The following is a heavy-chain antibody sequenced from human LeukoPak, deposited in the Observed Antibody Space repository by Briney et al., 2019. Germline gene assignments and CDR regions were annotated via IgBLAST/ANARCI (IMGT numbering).Heavy chain of an antibody. CDR1: GFTFDDYA. CDR3: AKASHCSSTSCYLDY. D-gene: IGHD2-2*01. CDR2: ISWNSGSI. J-gene: IGHJ4*02. Sequence: GRSLRLSCAASGFTFDDYAMHWVRQAPGKGLEWVSGISWNSGSIGYADSVKGRSTISRDNAKNSLYLQMNSLRAEDTALYYCAKASHCSSTSCYLDYWGQGTLVTVPS. V-gene: IGHV3-9*01.